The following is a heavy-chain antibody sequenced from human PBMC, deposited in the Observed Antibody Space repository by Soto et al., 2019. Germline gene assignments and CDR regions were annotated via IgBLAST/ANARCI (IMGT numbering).Heavy chain of an antibody. Sequence: SETLSLTCTVSGGSISSGGYYWSWIRQHPGKGLEWIGYIYYSGSTYYNPSLKSRVTISVDTSKNQFSLKLSSVTAADTAVYYCPRLLYHYDITGYPDAFDIWGQGTLVTVS. CDR1: GGSISSGGYY. V-gene: IGHV4-31*03. D-gene: IGHD3-22*01. CDR2: IYYSGST. CDR3: PRLLYHYDITGYPDAFDI. J-gene: IGHJ3*02.